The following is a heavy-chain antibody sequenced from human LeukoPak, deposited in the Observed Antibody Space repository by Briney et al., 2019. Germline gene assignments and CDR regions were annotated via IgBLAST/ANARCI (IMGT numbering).Heavy chain of an antibody. V-gene: IGHV1-18*01. D-gene: IGHD6-13*01. CDR3: ARARISTAAAGTGFDY. J-gene: IGHJ4*02. CDR1: GYTFTSYG. CDR2: ISAYNGNT. Sequence: ASVKVSCKASGYTFTSYGISWVRQAPGQGLEWMGWISAYNGNTNYAQKLQGRVTMTTDTSTSTAYMELRSLRSDDTAVYYCARARISTAAAGTGFDYWGQGTLVTVSS.